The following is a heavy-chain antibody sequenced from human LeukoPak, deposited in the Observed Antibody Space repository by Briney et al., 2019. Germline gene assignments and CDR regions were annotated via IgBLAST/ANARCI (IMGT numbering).Heavy chain of an antibody. D-gene: IGHD3-22*01. J-gene: IGHJ4*02. CDR1: GGSISSYY. Sequence: SETLSLTCTVSGGSISSYYWSWIRQPPGKGLEWIGYIYYSGSTNYNPSLKSRVTISVDTSKNQFSLKLSSVTAADTAVYYCARDGRADYYDSDGFYYPFDYWGQGTLVTVSS. CDR2: IYYSGST. CDR3: ARDGRADYYDSDGFYYPFDY. V-gene: IGHV4-59*01.